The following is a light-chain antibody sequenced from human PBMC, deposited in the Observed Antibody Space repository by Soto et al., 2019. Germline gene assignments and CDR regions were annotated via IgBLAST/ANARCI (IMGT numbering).Light chain of an antibody. V-gene: IGKV3-11*01. Sequence: EIVLTQSPGTLSLSPGERATLSCRASQSVSSYLAWYQQKPGQAPRLLIYDASNRATGIPARFSGSGSGTEFTLTISSLQPDDFATYYCQQYNSYSLTFGGGTKVDIK. J-gene: IGKJ4*01. CDR2: DAS. CDR1: QSVSSY. CDR3: QQYNSYSLT.